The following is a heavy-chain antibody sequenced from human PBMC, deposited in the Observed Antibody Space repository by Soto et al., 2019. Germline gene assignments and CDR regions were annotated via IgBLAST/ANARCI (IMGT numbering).Heavy chain of an antibody. CDR2: IYHSGST. D-gene: IGHD3-10*01. V-gene: IGHV4-30-2*01. Sequence: QLQLQESGSGLVKPSQTLSLTCAVSGGSISSGGYSWSWIRQPPGKGLEWIGYIYHSGSTYYNPSLKSRVTISVDRSKNQFSLKLSCVTAADTAVYYCARASGWLGELLGGYYFDYWGQGTLVTVSS. CDR1: GGSISSGGYS. CDR3: ARASGWLGELLGGYYFDY. J-gene: IGHJ4*02.